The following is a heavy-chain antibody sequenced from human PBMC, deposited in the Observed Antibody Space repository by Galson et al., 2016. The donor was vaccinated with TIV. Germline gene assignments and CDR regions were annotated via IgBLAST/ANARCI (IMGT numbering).Heavy chain of an antibody. J-gene: IGHJ3*02. D-gene: IGHD6-19*01. CDR2: IYPSGGST. Sequence: SVKVSCKASGYTFTSSFMHWVRQAPGQGLEWMGVIYPSGGSTSYAQQFQGRVTMTRDTSTSTVYMELRSLTSEDTAVYYCARGSIAVADESFDIWGQGTLVTVSS. CDR3: ARGSIAVADESFDI. CDR1: GYTFTSSF. V-gene: IGHV1-46*01.